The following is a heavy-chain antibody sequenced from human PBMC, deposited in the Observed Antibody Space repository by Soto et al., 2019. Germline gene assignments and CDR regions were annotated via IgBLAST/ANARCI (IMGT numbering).Heavy chain of an antibody. CDR2: IYSGGST. CDR1: GFTVSSNY. CDR3: ARDSRGVRGVTPAVSDAFDI. J-gene: IGHJ3*02. Sequence: EVQMVESGGGLIQPGGSLRLSCAASGFTVSSNYMSWVRQAPGKGLEWVSAIYSGGSTYYADSVKGRFTISRDNSKNTLYLQMNSLRAEDTAVYYCARDSRGVRGVTPAVSDAFDIWGQGTMVTVSS. D-gene: IGHD3-10*01. V-gene: IGHV3-53*01.